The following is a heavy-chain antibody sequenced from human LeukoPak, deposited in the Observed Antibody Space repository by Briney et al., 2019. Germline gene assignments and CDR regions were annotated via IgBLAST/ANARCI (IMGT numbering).Heavy chain of an antibody. J-gene: IGHJ4*02. CDR1: GYTFTSYD. D-gene: IGHD2/OR15-2a*01. CDR3: ARAFSLSSAYFDY. CDR2: MNPNSCNT. V-gene: IGHV1-8*01. Sequence: GASVKVSCKASGYTFTSYDINWVRQATGQGFEWMGWMNPNSCNTGYAQKFQGRVTMTRNTSISTAYMELSSLRSEDTAVYYCARAFSLSSAYFDYWGQGTLVTVSS.